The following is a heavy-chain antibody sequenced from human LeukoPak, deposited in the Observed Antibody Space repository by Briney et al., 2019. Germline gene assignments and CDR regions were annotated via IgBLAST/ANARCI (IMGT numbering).Heavy chain of an antibody. Sequence: PGGSLRLSCAASGFTVSSNYMSWVRQAPGKGLEWVSAISGSGGSTYYADSVKGRFTISRDNSKNTLYLQMNSLRAEDTAVYYCAKDLAEYSSSSGLDYWGQGTLVTVSS. CDR3: AKDLAEYSSSSGLDY. J-gene: IGHJ4*02. CDR2: ISGSGGST. V-gene: IGHV3-23*01. CDR1: GFTVSSNY. D-gene: IGHD6-6*01.